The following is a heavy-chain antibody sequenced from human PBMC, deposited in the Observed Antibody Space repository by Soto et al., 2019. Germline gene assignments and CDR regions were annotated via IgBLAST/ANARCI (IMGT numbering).Heavy chain of an antibody. J-gene: IGHJ6*02. CDR3: AGGRGRQQLVMSYYYGMDV. CDR2: INHSGST. CDR1: GGSFSGYY. Sequence: LALPGAVYGGSFSGYYWSWIRQPPGKGLEWIGEINHSGSTNYNPSLKSRVTISVDTSKNQFSLNLSSVTAADTAVYYCAGGRGRQQLVMSYYYGMDVWGQGTTVTVSS. D-gene: IGHD6-13*01. V-gene: IGHV4-34*01.